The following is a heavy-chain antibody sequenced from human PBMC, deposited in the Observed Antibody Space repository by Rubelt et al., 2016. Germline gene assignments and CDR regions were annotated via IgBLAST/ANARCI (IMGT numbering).Heavy chain of an antibody. Sequence: GGSLRLSCAASGFNVGSSYMSWVRQAPGKGLEWVSVIYSGGTTHYAESVQGRFTISRDTSKNTLFLQMNSLRGEDTAVYYCARGRSARTPAAEFDSWGQGALVTVSS. CDR2: IYSGGTT. D-gene: IGHD2-2*01. CDR1: GFNVGSSY. CDR3: ARGRSARTPAAEFDS. V-gene: IGHV3-53*01. J-gene: IGHJ4*02.